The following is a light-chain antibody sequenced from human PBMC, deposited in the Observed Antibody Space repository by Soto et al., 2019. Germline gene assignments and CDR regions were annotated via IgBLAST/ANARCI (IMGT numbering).Light chain of an antibody. CDR2: GAS. V-gene: IGKV1-39*01. Sequence: DIQMTQSPSSLSASVGDRVTITCRASQSISSYLNWFQQRPREAPKLLIYGASHLQSGVPSRFSGSGSGTDFSLTINSLQPEDFATYFCQHSYTTPFTFGPGTTVDI. J-gene: IGKJ3*01. CDR1: QSISSY. CDR3: QHSYTTPFT.